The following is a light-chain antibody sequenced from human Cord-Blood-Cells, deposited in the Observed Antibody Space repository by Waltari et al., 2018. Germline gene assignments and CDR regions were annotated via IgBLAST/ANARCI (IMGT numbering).Light chain of an antibody. CDR2: DVS. CDR1: SSDVGGYNY. V-gene: IGLV2-14*01. J-gene: IGLJ2*01. Sequence: QSALTQPASVSGSPGQSIPISCTGTSSDVGGYNYVSWYQQHPGKAPKLMIYDVSNRPSGVSTRFSGSKSGNTASLTISGLQAEDEADYYCSSYTSSSTLDVVFGGGTKLTVL. CDR3: SSYTSSSTLDVV.